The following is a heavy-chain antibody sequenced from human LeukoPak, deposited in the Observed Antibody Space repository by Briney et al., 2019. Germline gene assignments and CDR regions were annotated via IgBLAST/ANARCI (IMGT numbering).Heavy chain of an antibody. V-gene: IGHV6-1*01. CDR2: TYYGSKWYS. CDR3: ARGKSKRLDV. J-gene: IGHJ6*02. Sequence: SQTLSLTCAIAGDSVSSNSGTWNWIRQSPLRGLEWLGRTYYGSKWYSDYAVSVKSRITINPDTSKNLFSLQLNSATPEDTAVYYCARGKSKRLDVWGQGTTVTVSS. CDR1: GDSVSSNSGT. D-gene: IGHD5/OR15-5a*01.